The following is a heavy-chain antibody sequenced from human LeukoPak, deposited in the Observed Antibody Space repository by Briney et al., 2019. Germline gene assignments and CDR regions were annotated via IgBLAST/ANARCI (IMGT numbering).Heavy chain of an antibody. V-gene: IGHV3-53*01. Sequence: GGSLRLSCAASGFTFSSYSMNWVRQAPGKGLEWVSVIYSGGSTYYADSVKGRFTISRDNSKNTLYLQMNSLRAEDTAVYYCAREGRVEGGAFDIWGQGTMVTVSS. CDR3: AREGRVEGGAFDI. J-gene: IGHJ3*02. D-gene: IGHD2-2*01. CDR2: IYSGGST. CDR1: GFTFSSYS.